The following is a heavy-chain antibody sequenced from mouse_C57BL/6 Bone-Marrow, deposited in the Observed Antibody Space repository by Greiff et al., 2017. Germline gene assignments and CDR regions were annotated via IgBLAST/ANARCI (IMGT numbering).Heavy chain of an antibody. CDR1: GFNIKDDY. CDR2: IDPENGDT. J-gene: IGHJ3*01. V-gene: IGHV14-4*01. Sequence: VQLQQSGAELVRPGASVKLSCTASGFNIKDDYMHWVKQRPEQGLEWIGWIDPENGDTEYASKFQGKATITADTSANTAYLPLSSLTSEDTAVYYCTRDYGYPWVACWGQGTRVTVSA. D-gene: IGHD2-2*01. CDR3: TRDYGYPWVAC.